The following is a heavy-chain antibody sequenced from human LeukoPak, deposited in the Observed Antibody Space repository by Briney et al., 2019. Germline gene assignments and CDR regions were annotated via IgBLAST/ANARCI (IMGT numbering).Heavy chain of an antibody. V-gene: IGHV3-30*18. CDR2: ISYDGSNK. J-gene: IGHJ4*02. CDR1: GFTFSDYY. D-gene: IGHD6-19*01. Sequence: GGSLRLSCAASGFTFSDYYMHWVRQAPGKGLEWVAVISYDGSNKYYADSVKGRFTISRDNSKNTLYLQMNSLRAEDTAVYYCAKLIAVAGTSVDYWGQGTLVTVSS. CDR3: AKLIAVAGTSVDY.